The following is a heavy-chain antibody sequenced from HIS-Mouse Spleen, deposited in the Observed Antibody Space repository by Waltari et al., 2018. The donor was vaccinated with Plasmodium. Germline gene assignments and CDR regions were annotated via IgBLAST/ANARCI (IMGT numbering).Heavy chain of an antibody. CDR2: VDWDDDK. V-gene: IGHV2-70*15. D-gene: IGHD6-6*01. CDR1: GFSLSTSGMC. J-gene: IGHJ4*02. Sequence: QVTLRESGPALVKPTQTLTLTCTFSGFSLSTSGMCVICIRQPPGKALEWLARVDWDDDKYYSNNLKTMLTISKDTSKNQVVLTMTNMDPVETATYYCARHKKRGQLVRGYFDYWGQGTLVTVSS. CDR3: ARHKKRGQLVRGYFDY.